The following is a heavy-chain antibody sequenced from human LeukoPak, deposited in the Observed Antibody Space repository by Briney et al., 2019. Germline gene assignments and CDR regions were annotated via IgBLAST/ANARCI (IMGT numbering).Heavy chain of an antibody. CDR1: GGSISGSSYY. Sequence: PSETLSLTCTVSGGSISGSSYYWGWIRQPPGKGLEWIGSIYYSGSTYYNPSLKSRVTISVDTSKNQFSLELSSVTAADTAVYYCARTSQLDYWGQGTLVTVSS. V-gene: IGHV4-39*07. CDR3: ARTSQLDY. J-gene: IGHJ4*02. CDR2: IYYSGST.